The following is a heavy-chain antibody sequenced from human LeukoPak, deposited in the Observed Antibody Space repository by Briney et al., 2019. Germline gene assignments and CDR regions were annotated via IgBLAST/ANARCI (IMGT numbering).Heavy chain of an antibody. D-gene: IGHD2-15*01. CDR2: ISSSGSTI. V-gene: IGHV3-11*01. Sequence: GGSLRLSCAASGFTFSDYYMSWIRQAPGKGLEWVSYISSSGSTIYYADSVEGRFTISRDNAKNSLYLQMNSLRAEDTAVYYCARGCSGGSCYATLRNWFDPWGQGTLVTVSS. CDR3: ARGCSGGSCYATLRNWFDP. J-gene: IGHJ5*02. CDR1: GFTFSDYY.